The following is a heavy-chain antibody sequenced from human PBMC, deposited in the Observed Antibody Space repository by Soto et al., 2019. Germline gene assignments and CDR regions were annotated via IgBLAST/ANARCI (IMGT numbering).Heavy chain of an antibody. Sequence: SQTLSLTCAVYGGSFSGYYLSWIRQPPGKGLAWIGEINHSVSTNYNPCLKSRVTISVDTSKNQFSMKLSAVTAADTAVYYCARGGEYSSSPDFDYWGQGTLVTVSS. D-gene: IGHD6-6*01. CDR1: GGSFSGYY. J-gene: IGHJ4*02. V-gene: IGHV4-34*01. CDR2: INHSVST. CDR3: ARGGEYSSSPDFDY.